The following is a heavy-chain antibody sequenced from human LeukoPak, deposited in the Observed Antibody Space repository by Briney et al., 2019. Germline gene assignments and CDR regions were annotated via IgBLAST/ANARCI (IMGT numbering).Heavy chain of an antibody. J-gene: IGHJ4*02. D-gene: IGHD6-19*01. V-gene: IGHV3-7*01. CDR1: GFTFSRYW. CDR2: IKPDGSEK. CDR3: TRDRVAGF. Sequence: GGSLRLSCAASGFTFSRYWMSWVRQAPGEGLEYVAYIKPDGSEKYYVDSMKGRFTISRDNAKNSLFLQMNSLRADDTAVYYCTRDRVAGFWGQGTLVAVSS.